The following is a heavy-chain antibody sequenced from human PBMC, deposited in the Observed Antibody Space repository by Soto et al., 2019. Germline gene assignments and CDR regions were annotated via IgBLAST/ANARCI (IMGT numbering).Heavy chain of an antibody. J-gene: IGHJ5*02. CDR3: AASRFGGNWFDP. CDR1: GGTFSSYA. D-gene: IGHD3-10*01. V-gene: IGHV1-69*06. CDR2: IIPIFGTA. Sequence: GASVKVSCKASGGTFSSYAISWVRQAPGQGLEWMGGIIPIFGTANYAQKFQGRVTIIADKSTSTAYMELSSLGSEDTAVYYCAASRFGGNWFDPWGQGTLVTVSS.